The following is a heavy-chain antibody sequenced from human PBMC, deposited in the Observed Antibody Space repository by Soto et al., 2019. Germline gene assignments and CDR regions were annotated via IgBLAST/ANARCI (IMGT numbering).Heavy chain of an antibody. D-gene: IGHD6-19*01. J-gene: IGHJ6*02. V-gene: IGHV1-69*13. Sequence: ASVKVSCKASGGTFSSYAISWVRQAPGQGLEWMGGIIPIFGTANYAQKFQGRVTITADESTSTAYMELSSLRSEDTAVYYCARDGIAVAGMSYYYYGMDVWGQGTTVTVS. CDR3: ARDGIAVAGMSYYYYGMDV. CDR1: GGTFSSYA. CDR2: IIPIFGTA.